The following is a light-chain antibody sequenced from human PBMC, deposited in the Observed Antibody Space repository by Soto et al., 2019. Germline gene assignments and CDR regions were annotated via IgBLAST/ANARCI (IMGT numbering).Light chain of an antibody. CDR2: GAS. J-gene: IGKJ1*01. V-gene: IGKV3-20*01. CDR3: HQYDSWT. Sequence: EIVLTQSPGTLSLSPGDRATLSCSASQTVSSNFLAWYQQRPAQAPRLLIHGASTRATGITGRFSGSGSGTDFTLTISRLEPEDFAVYYCHQYDSWTFGQGTKVDIK. CDR1: QTVSSNF.